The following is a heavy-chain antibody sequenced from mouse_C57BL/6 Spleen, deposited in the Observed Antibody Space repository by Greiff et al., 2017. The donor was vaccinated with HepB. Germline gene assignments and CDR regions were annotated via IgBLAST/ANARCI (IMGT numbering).Heavy chain of an antibody. V-gene: IGHV1-64*01. CDR1: GYTFTSYW. J-gene: IGHJ4*01. CDR3: ANGDYGSSYNAMDY. CDR2: IHPNSGST. Sequence: QVQLQQSGAELVKPGASVKLSCKASGYTFTSYWMHWVKQRPGQGLEWIGMIHPNSGSTNYNEKFKSKATLTVDKSSSTAYMQLSSLTSEDSAVYYCANGDYGSSYNAMDYWGQGTSVTVSS. D-gene: IGHD1-1*01.